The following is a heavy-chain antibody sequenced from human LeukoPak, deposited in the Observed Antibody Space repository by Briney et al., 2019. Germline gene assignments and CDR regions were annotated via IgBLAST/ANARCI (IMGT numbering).Heavy chain of an antibody. CDR1: GYTFTGYY. CDR3: ASINWNYDAVAVDYYYYMDV. D-gene: IGHD1-7*01. J-gene: IGHJ6*03. CDR2: INPNSGGT. Sequence: ASVKVSCKASGYTFTGYYMHWVRQAPGQGLEWMGWINPNSGGTNYAQKFQGRVTMTRDTSISTAYMELSRLRSDDTAVYYCASINWNYDAVAVDYYYYMDVWGKGTTVTVSS. V-gene: IGHV1-2*02.